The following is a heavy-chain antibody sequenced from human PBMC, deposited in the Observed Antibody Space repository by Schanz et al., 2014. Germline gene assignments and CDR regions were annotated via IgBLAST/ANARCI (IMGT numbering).Heavy chain of an antibody. Sequence: VQLLESGGGLVQPGESLRLSCAASGFSFSSYTMSWVRQAPGKGLEWVAVMWNDGIKTHYADSGKGRFTISRDNSNNTVYLQMNTLRAEDTAVYYCAREDCSATSCYFRYWGQGTLVTVSS. D-gene: IGHD2-21*01. CDR1: GFSFSSYT. CDR2: MWNDGIKT. CDR3: AREDCSATSCYFRY. J-gene: IGHJ4*02. V-gene: IGHV3-33*08.